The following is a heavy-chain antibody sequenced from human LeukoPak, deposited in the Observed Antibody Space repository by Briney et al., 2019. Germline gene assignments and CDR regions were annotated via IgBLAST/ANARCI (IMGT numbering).Heavy chain of an antibody. J-gene: IGHJ4*02. Sequence: ASVKVSCKASSYTFTSYGISWVRQAPGQGLEWMGWISAYNGNTNYAQKLQGRVTMTTDTSTSTAYMELRSLRSDDTAVYYCARDQAGIAVAGSIIDYWGQGTLVTVSS. V-gene: IGHV1-18*01. CDR2: ISAYNGNT. CDR1: SYTFTSYG. D-gene: IGHD6-19*01. CDR3: ARDQAGIAVAGSIIDY.